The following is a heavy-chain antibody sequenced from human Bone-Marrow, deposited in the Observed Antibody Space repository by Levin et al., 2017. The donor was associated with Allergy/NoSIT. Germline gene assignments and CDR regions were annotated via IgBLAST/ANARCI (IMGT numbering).Heavy chain of an antibody. CDR1: RGTFSSYA. CDR3: AAAVYCSGGSCYSILGYYYGLDV. J-gene: IGHJ6*02. D-gene: IGHD2-15*01. CDR2: IIPIFGTA. Sequence: PGESLKISCKASRGTFSSYAISWVRQAPGQGLEWMGGIIPIFGTADYAQKFQGRVTITADESTSTAYMELRSLRSEDTAVYYCAAAVYCSGGSCYSILGYYYGLDVWGQGTTVTVSS. V-gene: IGHV1-69*01.